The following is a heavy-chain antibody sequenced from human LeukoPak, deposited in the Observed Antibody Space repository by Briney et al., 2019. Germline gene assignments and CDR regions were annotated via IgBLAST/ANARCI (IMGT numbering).Heavy chain of an antibody. CDR2: IYYSGST. J-gene: IGHJ4*02. Sequence: SETLSLTCTVSGGSISAHYWSWIRQSPGKGLEWIGFIYYSGSTDYNPSLESRVSISVDTSKNQFSLKLRSVTAADTAVYYCAKDGGTTREFESWGQGTLVTVSS. CDR1: GGSISAHY. D-gene: IGHD1-1*01. V-gene: IGHV4-59*11. CDR3: AKDGGTTREFES.